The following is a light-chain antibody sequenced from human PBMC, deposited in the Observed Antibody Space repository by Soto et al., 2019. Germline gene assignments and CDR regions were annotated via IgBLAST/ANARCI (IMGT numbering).Light chain of an antibody. CDR2: GAS. J-gene: IGKJ1*01. V-gene: IGKV3-20*01. CDR3: QLYGSSPPRT. CDR1: QSVSSTY. Sequence: EIVLTQSPGTLSLSPGERATLSCRASQSVSSTYLGWYQQQPGQAPRLLIYGASSRATGIPDRFSGSGSGTDFTLTIARREPEDFAVYYCQLYGSSPPRTFGQGTKVEIK.